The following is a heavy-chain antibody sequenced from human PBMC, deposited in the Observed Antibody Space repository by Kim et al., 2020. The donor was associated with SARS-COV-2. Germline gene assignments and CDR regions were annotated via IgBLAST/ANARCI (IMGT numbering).Heavy chain of an antibody. J-gene: IGHJ4*02. CDR2: ISGSGGST. Sequence: GGSLRLSCAASGFTFSSYAMSWVRQAPGKGLEWVSAISGSGGSTYYADSVKGRFTISRDNSKNTLYLQMNSLRAEDTAVYYCAKDLRSGDSYPETFDYWGQGTLVTVS. CDR1: GFTFSSYA. D-gene: IGHD5-18*01. CDR3: AKDLRSGDSYPETFDY. V-gene: IGHV3-23*01.